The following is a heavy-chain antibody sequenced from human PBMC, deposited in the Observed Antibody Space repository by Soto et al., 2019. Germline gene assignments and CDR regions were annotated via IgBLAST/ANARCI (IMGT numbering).Heavy chain of an antibody. D-gene: IGHD1-26*01. V-gene: IGHV3-21*04. Sequence: EVQLVESGGGLIQPGGSLRLSCAASGFTFSDNSMKWVRQAPGRGLEWVSSISSTSIYIFYADSVKGRFTISRDNAKNSLYLQMNSLRAEDTGIYYCARQRGGREGDYWGQGTLVIVSS. CDR1: GFTFSDNS. J-gene: IGHJ4*02. CDR2: ISSTSIYI. CDR3: ARQRGGREGDY.